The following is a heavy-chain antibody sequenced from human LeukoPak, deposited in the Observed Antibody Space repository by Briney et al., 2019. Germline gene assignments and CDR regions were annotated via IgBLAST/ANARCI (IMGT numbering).Heavy chain of an antibody. J-gene: IGHJ4*02. CDR1: GFTFSSYS. CDR3: ARRGVYSYSRKKYYLDY. Sequence: GGSLRLSWAASGFTFSSYSMNWVRQAPGKGLELGSSISSSSSYIYYADSVEGRFAISRENAKNSLYLQMNSLRAEGTAVYYCARRGVYSYSRKKYYLDYWGQGTLVTVSS. CDR2: ISSSSSYI. V-gene: IGHV3-21*01. D-gene: IGHD5-18*01.